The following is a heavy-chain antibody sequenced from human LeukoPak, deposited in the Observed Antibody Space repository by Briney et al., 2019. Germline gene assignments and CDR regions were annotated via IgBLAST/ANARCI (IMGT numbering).Heavy chain of an antibody. CDR3: AKDRLPANYYYYMDV. D-gene: IGHD2-2*01. CDR2: ISYDGSNK. CDR1: GFTFSSYG. J-gene: IGHJ6*03. V-gene: IGHV3-30*18. Sequence: EGSLRLSCAASGFTFSSYGMHGVRQAPGKGLEWVALISYDGSNKYYADSVKGRFTISRDNSKNTLYLQMNSLRAEDTALYYCAKDRLPANYYYYMDVWGKGTTVTVSS.